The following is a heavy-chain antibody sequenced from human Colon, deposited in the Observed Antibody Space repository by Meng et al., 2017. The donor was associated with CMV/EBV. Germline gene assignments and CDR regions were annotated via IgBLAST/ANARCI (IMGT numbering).Heavy chain of an antibody. Sequence: GGSLRLSCAASGFMFSTYNMNWVRQAPGKGLEWVASISSSSSYIYYADLVKGRFTISRDNAKNSLYLQMNSLRAEDTALYYCARELLYYDSSGCFDYWGQGTLVTVSS. J-gene: IGHJ4*02. CDR1: GFMFSTYN. CDR2: ISSSSSYI. CDR3: ARELLYYDSSGCFDY. V-gene: IGHV3-21*04. D-gene: IGHD3-22*01.